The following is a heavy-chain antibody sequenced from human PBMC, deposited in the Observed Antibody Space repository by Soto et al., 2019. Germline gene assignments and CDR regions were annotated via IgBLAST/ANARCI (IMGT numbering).Heavy chain of an antibody. J-gene: IGHJ5*02. CDR2: VYSSGGT. CDR1: GGSMSSYY. V-gene: IGHV4-4*07. Sequence: SETLSLTCTVSGGSMSSYYWTWIRQPAGKGLEWIGRVYSSGGTHYNPSLKSRVTISLDTSRNQFSLRLLSVTDADTAVYYCARGQRFSDWFDPWGQGTLVTVSS. CDR3: ARGQRFSDWFDP. D-gene: IGHD3-3*01.